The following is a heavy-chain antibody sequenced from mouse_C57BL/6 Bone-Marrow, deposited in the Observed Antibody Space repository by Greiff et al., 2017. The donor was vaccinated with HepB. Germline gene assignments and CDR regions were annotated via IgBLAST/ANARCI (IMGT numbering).Heavy chain of an antibody. CDR1: GFTFTDYY. V-gene: IGHV7-3*01. D-gene: IGHD2-1*01. CDR2: IRNKANGYTT. J-gene: IGHJ3*01. Sequence: EVQGVESGGGLVQPGGSLSLSCAASGFTFTDYYMSWVRQPPGKALEWLGFIRNKANGYTTEYSASVKGRFTISRDNSQSVLYLQMNARRAEDSATYYCARSSIMGFAYWGQGTLVTVSA. CDR3: ARSSIMGFAY.